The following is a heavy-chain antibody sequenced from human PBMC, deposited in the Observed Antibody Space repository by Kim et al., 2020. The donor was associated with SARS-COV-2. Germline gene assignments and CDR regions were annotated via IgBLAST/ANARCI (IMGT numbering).Heavy chain of an antibody. CDR3: VTEYKGHHYDMDV. D-gene: IGHD1-20*01. CDR1: GLTLSNYV. CDR2: IWADGSQK. Sequence: GGSLRLSCAASGLTLSNYVMHWVRQAPGKGLEWMALIWADGSQKYYADSVQGRFSISRDNSKNTLYLQMDSLRAEDTAVYYCVTEYKGHHYDMDVWGQGTTVTVSS. V-gene: IGHV3-33*08. J-gene: IGHJ6*02.